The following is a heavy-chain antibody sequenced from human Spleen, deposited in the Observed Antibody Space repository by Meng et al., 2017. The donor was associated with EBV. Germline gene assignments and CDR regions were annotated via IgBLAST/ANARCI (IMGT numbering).Heavy chain of an antibody. Sequence: QLYRVRVGVEGERPTAAVKAPCNVSHHTFTHFPMNCVRQAPRQGLEWMGFISTFNGCTKLAERFRGRLSMTTDTSPATAYMELRSLRSDDTAVHFCARDGPGYVYFDFWCQGSLVTVSS. V-gene: IGHV1-18*01. CDR3: ARDGPGYVYFDF. D-gene: IGHD1-1*01. CDR1: HHTFTHFP. CDR2: ISTFNGCT. J-gene: IGHJ4*02.